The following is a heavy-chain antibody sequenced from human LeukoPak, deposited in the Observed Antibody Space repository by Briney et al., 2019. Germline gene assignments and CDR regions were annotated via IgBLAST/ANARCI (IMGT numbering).Heavy chain of an antibody. CDR2: ISGSGGST. V-gene: IGHV3-23*01. D-gene: IGHD6-19*01. J-gene: IGHJ4*02. CDR1: GFTFSSYA. Sequence: AGGSLRLSCAASGFTFSSYAMSWVRQAPGKGLEWVSAISGSGGSTYYADSVKGRFTISRDNSKNTLYLQMNSLRAEDTAVYYCAKDWEQWLVRFYFDYWGQGTLVTVSS. CDR3: AKDWEQWLVRFYFDY.